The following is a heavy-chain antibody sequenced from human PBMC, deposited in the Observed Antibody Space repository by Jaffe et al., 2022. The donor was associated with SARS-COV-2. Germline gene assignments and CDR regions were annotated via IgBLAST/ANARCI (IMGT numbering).Heavy chain of an antibody. J-gene: IGHJ3*02. V-gene: IGHV3-7*03. CDR3: ARDSYRAANDAFEI. Sequence: EVQLVESGGGLVQPGGSLRLSCAASGFTFSSYWMSWVRQAPGRGLEWVANIKQDGSEKYYMDSVKGRFTISRDNANNSLYLQMNSLRAEDTAVYYCARDSYRAANDAFEIWGQGTMVTVSS. D-gene: IGHD3-16*02. CDR1: GFTFSSYW. CDR2: IKQDGSEK.